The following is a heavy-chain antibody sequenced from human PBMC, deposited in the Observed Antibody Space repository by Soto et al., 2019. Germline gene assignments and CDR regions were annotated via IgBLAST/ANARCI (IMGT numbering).Heavy chain of an antibody. Sequence: QITLEESGPTRVKPTQTLTLTCTFSGFSLSTYGVGVAWIRQPPGKALEWLAVIYWDDDKRYNPSLKNRLTIIKDTSNNRVVVTMTNMDPVDTATYYCAHRRVAAGVTWDGGALDYWGQGTLVTVSS. CDR3: AHRRVAAGVTWDGGALDY. CDR2: IYWDDDK. J-gene: IGHJ4*02. V-gene: IGHV2-5*02. CDR1: GFSLSTYGVG. D-gene: IGHD3-10*01.